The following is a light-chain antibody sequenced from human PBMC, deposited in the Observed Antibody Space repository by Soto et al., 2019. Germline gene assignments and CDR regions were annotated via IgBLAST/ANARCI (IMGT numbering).Light chain of an antibody. CDR3: SSYTSSSGYV. Sequence: QSVLTKPASVSGSPGQSITSSCTGTSSDVGGYNYVSWYQQHPGKAPKLMIYEVSNRPSGVSNRFSGSKSGNTASLTISGLQAEDEADYYCSSYTSSSGYVFGTGTKVTVL. J-gene: IGLJ1*01. CDR1: SSDVGGYNY. V-gene: IGLV2-14*01. CDR2: EVS.